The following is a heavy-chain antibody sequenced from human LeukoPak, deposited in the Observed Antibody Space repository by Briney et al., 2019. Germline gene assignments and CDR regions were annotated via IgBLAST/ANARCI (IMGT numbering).Heavy chain of an antibody. CDR3: ARAKKTVAGFFDF. Sequence: SETLSLTCTVSEDSISSYYWSWIRQSPGKGLEWIGYIFYSGNTNYNPSLKSRVSMSVDTSKNRLSLKLNSVTAADTAVYYCARAKKTVAGFFDFWGQGALVPVSS. J-gene: IGHJ4*02. D-gene: IGHD6-19*01. V-gene: IGHV4-59*01. CDR1: EDSISSYY. CDR2: IFYSGNT.